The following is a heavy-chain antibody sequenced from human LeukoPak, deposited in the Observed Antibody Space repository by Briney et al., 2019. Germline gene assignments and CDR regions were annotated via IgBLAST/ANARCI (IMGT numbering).Heavy chain of an antibody. D-gene: IGHD6-19*01. Sequence: PGGSLRLSCAASGFTFSSYAMTWVRQAPGKGLEWVSAISASGGSTYYADSVKGRFTISRDNSKNTLYLQMNSLRAEDTAVYYCAKRRIAVAGPDNNYYYYMDVWGKGTTVTISS. CDR3: AKRRIAVAGPDNNYYYYMDV. CDR1: GFTFSSYA. V-gene: IGHV3-23*01. CDR2: ISASGGST. J-gene: IGHJ6*03.